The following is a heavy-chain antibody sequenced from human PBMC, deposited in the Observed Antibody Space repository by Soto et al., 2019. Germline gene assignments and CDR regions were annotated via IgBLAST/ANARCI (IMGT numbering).Heavy chain of an antibody. CDR3: ARQIPYYYDSSGYYYGMDV. J-gene: IGHJ6*02. Sequence: GESLKISCKGSGYSFTSYWISWVRQMPGKGLEWMGRIDPSDSYTNYSPSFQGHVTISADKSISTAHLQWSSLKASDTAMYYCARQIPYYYDSSGYYYGMDVWGQGTTGTVSS. CDR2: IDPSDSYT. V-gene: IGHV5-10-1*01. D-gene: IGHD3-22*01. CDR1: GYSFTSYW.